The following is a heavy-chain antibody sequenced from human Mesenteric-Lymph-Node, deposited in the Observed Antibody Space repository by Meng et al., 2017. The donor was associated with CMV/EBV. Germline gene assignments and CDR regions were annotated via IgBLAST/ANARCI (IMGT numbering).Heavy chain of an antibody. J-gene: IGHJ4*02. CDR1: GFTFSAYW. Sequence: GGSLRLSCAASGFTFSAYWMSWVRQAPGYGLEWVANIRQDGSDKYYVDSVRGRFTISRDNAQNSLYLQINSLRAEDSAVYYCARGDGGLHASRLLDFWGQGTLVTVSS. CDR3: ARGDGGLHASRLLDF. V-gene: IGHV3-7*01. CDR2: IRQDGSDK. D-gene: IGHD2-15*01.